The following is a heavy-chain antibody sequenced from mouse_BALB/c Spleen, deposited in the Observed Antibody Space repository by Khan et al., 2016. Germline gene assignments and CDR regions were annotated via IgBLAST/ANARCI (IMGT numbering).Heavy chain of an antibody. CDR3: AGYPWFAY. V-gene: IGHV3-2*02. CDR1: GYSITSDYA. D-gene: IGHD2-2*01. CDR2: IRYSGDT. J-gene: IGHJ3*01. Sequence: EVQLQESGPGLVKSSQSLSLTCTVTGYSITSDYAWNWIRQFPGNKLEWMGYIRYSGDTSYNPSLKSRISISRDTSKNQFFLQLNSVTTEDTATYYCAGYPWFAYWAKGLWSLSLQ.